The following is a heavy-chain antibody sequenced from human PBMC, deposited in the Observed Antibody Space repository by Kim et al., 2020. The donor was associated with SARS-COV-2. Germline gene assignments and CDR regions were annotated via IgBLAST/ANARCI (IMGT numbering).Heavy chain of an antibody. V-gene: IGHV3-30*01. Sequence: ASVKGRFTVSRDNSNNVMFLQLDSLRPEDTAVYYCAREVQSSGRAGTYDIWGRGTLVTVSS. D-gene: IGHD1-1*01. CDR3: AREVQSSGRAGTYDI. J-gene: IGHJ3*02.